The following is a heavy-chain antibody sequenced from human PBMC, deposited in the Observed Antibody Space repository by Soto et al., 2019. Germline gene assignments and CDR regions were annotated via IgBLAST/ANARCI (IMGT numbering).Heavy chain of an antibody. CDR2: IYYSGSA. CDR1: GGSISSSSYY. V-gene: IGHV4-39*01. CDR3: VRGQRMWYGVDY. J-gene: IGHJ4*02. D-gene: IGHD3-10*01. Sequence: SETLSLTCTVSGGSISSSSYYWGWIRQPPGKGLEWIGSIYYSGSAYYNPSLKSRVTISVDTSKNQFSLKLSSVTAADTAVYYCVRGQRMWYGVDYWGQGTLVTVSS.